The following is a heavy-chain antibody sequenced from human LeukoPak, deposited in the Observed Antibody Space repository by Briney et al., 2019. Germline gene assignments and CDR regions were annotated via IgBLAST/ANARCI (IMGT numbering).Heavy chain of an antibody. CDR1: GFTVSSNA. J-gene: IGHJ4*02. CDR3: AKDTAAAAYYFDY. Sequence: GGSLTLSCSASGFTVSSNAMSWGRPAPGKGREWGSAISGSGASTSHAYSVKGPFTITRDNSKNTLYLKMNSLSAEDTAVYYCAKDTAAAAYYFDYWGQGTLVTVSS. CDR2: ISGSGAST. D-gene: IGHD6-13*01. V-gene: IGHV3-23*01.